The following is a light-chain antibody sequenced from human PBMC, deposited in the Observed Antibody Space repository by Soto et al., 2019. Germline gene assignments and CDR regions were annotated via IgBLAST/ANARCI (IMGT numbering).Light chain of an antibody. J-gene: IGLJ3*02. CDR1: SGSIANNY. CDR2: EDK. CDR3: HSYDVSNPWV. Sequence: NFMLTQPHSVSESPGKTVTISCTRSSGSIANNYVQWFQLRPGSVPTTVIYEDKERPSGVPDRFSGSIDRSSNSASLTISGLESDDEADYYCHSYDVSNPWVFGGGTKLTVL. V-gene: IGLV6-57*04.